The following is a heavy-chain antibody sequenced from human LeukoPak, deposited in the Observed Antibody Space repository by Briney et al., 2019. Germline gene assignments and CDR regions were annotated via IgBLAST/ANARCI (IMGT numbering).Heavy chain of an antibody. D-gene: IGHD4-17*01. V-gene: IGHV4-59*08. J-gene: IGHJ4*02. CDR1: DGSLSDWY. Sequence: PSETLSLTCTVTDGSLSDWYWSWIRQSPGKGLEWIAYFYYSGTSRYNPSLTSRVTVSGDTSKNQFSLKLTSVTAADTAVYDCARHYYGDVYYFDFGRQGTLVTVSS. CDR3: ARHYYGDVYYFDF. CDR2: FYYSGTS.